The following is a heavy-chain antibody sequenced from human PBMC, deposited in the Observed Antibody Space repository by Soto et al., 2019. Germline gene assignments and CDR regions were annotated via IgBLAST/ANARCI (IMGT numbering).Heavy chain of an antibody. J-gene: IGHJ4*02. V-gene: IGHV4-30-4*01. CDR3: ARDHINSPDYFDY. D-gene: IGHD1-1*01. CDR2: IYYSGRT. CDR1: GGSISSDDYY. Sequence: PSETLSLTCTVSGGSISSDDYYWTWISQPPGKGLEWIGYIYYSGRTNYNPSLESRLTISIDMSKNQFSLTLRSVSAADTALYYCARDHINSPDYFDYWGQGTLVTVSS.